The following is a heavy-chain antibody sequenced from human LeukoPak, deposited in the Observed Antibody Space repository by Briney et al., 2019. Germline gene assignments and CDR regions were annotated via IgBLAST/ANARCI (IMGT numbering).Heavy chain of an antibody. CDR1: GFTFSNYA. V-gene: IGHV3-23*01. D-gene: IGHD5-18*01. J-gene: IGHJ3*02. CDR3: AKDSGYGVNTGGAFDI. Sequence: HPGGSLSLSCGVSGFTFSNYAMSWVRQAPGKGLEWVSSISDTGGGTYYADSVKGRFTVSRDNSKSTLFLQMNSLRAAETAEYYCAKDSGYGVNTGGAFDIWGQGTLVTVSS. CDR2: ISDTGGGT.